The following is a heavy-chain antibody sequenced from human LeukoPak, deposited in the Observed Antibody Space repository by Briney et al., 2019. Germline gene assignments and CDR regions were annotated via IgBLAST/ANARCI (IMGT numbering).Heavy chain of an antibody. CDR2: IYNTGST. Sequence: PSETLSLTCTVSGGSISSGSYYWRWIRQPAGKGLEWIARIYNTGSTHYNPSLKSRVTISVDTSKNQFSLKLSSVTAADTAVYYCARDSDHYYYDSSGYSPVAAFDIWGQGTMVTVSS. CDR1: GGSISSGSYY. D-gene: IGHD3-22*01. V-gene: IGHV4-61*02. J-gene: IGHJ3*02. CDR3: ARDSDHYYYDSSGYSPVAAFDI.